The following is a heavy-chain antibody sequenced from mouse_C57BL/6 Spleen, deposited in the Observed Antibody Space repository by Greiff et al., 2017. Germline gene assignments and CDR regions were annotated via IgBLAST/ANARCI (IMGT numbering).Heavy chain of an antibody. D-gene: IGHD3-3*01. Sequence: EVQGVESGGGLVKPGGSLKLSCAASGFTFSDYGLHWVRQAPEKGLEWVAYISSGSSTIYSADTVNGRFTISRDNAKNTLFLQMTSLRSEDTAMYYCARGHGGYYFDYWGQGTTLTVSS. V-gene: IGHV5-17*01. J-gene: IGHJ2*01. CDR1: GFTFSDYG. CDR3: ARGHGGYYFDY. CDR2: ISSGSSTI.